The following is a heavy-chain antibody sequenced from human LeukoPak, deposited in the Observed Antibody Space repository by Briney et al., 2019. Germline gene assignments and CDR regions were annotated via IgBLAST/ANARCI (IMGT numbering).Heavy chain of an antibody. J-gene: IGHJ4*02. D-gene: IGHD3-10*01. CDR3: AKPQDYYGSGSYYYDY. CDR1: GFTFSSYA. V-gene: IGHV3-23*01. CDR2: ISGSGGST. Sequence: GGSLRLSCAASGFTFSSYAMSWVRQAPGKGLEWVSAISGSGGSTYYADSVKGRFTISRDNSKNTLYLQMNSLRAEDTAVYYCAKPQDYYGSGSYYYDYWGQGTLATVSS.